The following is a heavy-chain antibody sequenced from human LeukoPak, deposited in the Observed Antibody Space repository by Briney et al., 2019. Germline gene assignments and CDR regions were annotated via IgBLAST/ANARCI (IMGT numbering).Heavy chain of an antibody. V-gene: IGHV3-33*01. J-gene: IGHJ3*02. Sequence: GGSLRLSCVASGFTFSGYGMHWVRQAPGKGLEWVAVIWYDGSKTYYADSVKGRFTISRDNSKDTLYLQMSSLRVEDTAAYYCARYLGGRNAFDIWGQGTMVTVSS. CDR1: GFTFSGYG. D-gene: IGHD3-16*01. CDR3: ARYLGGRNAFDI. CDR2: IWYDGSKT.